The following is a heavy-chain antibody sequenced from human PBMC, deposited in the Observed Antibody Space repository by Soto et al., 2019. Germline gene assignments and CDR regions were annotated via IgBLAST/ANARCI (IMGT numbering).Heavy chain of an antibody. CDR2: IYYDGSNE. CDR1: GFSFSDYG. D-gene: IGHD1-26*01. V-gene: IGHV3-33*08. CDR3: ARDRGSDFDAFDI. Sequence: LRLSCAASGFSFSDYGMHWVRQAPGKGLEWVALIYYDGSNEHYADSVQGRFTISKDNSKNTLYLQMNSLRAEDTAVYYCARDRGSDFDAFDIGGQGTVVTVSS. J-gene: IGHJ3*02.